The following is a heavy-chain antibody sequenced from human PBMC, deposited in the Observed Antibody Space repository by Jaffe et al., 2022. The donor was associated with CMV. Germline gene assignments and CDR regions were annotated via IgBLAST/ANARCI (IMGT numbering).Heavy chain of an antibody. CDR2: INHSGST. CDR1: GGSFSGYY. D-gene: IGHD3-3*01. V-gene: IGHV4-34*01. CDR3: VGLLRFLEWSTE. Sequence: QVQLQQWGAGLLKPSETLSLTCAVYGGSFSGYYWSWIRQPPGKGLEWIGEINHSGSTNYNPSLKSRVTISVDTSKNQFSLKLSSVTAADTAVYYCVGLLRFLEWSTEGGQGTLVTVSS. J-gene: IGHJ4*02.